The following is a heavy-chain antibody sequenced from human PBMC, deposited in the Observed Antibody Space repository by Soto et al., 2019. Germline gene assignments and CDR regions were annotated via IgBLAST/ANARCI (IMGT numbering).Heavy chain of an antibody. V-gene: IGHV5-51*01. Sequence: ESLKISCKGSGYSFTSYWIGWVRQMPGKGLEWMGIIYPGDSDTRYSPSFQGQVTISADKSISTAYLQWSSLKASDTAMYYCARLTRVRGVIITLHYYGMDVWGQGTTVTVSS. CDR1: GYSFTSYW. CDR3: ARLTRVRGVIITLHYYGMDV. D-gene: IGHD3-10*01. CDR2: IYPGDSDT. J-gene: IGHJ6*02.